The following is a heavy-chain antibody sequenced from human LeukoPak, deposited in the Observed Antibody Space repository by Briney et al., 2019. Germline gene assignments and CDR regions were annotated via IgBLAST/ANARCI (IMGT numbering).Heavy chain of an antibody. Sequence: GESLKISCKGSGCSFTSYWIGWVRQMPGKGLEWMGIIYPGESDTRYSPSFQGQVTISADKSISTAYLHYTTLKASDTALYSCASTPTGITGTGFVGEGGNFDYWGQGTLVTVSS. J-gene: IGHJ4*02. CDR2: IYPGESDT. CDR1: GCSFTSYW. CDR3: ASTPTGITGTGFVGEGGNFDY. V-gene: IGHV5-51*01. D-gene: IGHD1-7*01.